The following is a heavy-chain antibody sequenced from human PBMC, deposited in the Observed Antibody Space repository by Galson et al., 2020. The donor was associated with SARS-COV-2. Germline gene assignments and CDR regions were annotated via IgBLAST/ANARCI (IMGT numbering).Heavy chain of an antibody. V-gene: IGHV1-24*01. CDR2: FDPEDGET. CDR1: GYTLTELS. Sequence: ASVKDSCKVSGYTLTELSMHWVRQAPGKGLEGMGGFDPEDGETIYAQKSQGRVTMTEDTSTETAYMELSNLRSEDTAVYYCATGSPLGPAAQNWFDPWGQGTLVTVSS. CDR3: ATGSPLGPAAQNWFDP. D-gene: IGHD2-2*01. J-gene: IGHJ5*02.